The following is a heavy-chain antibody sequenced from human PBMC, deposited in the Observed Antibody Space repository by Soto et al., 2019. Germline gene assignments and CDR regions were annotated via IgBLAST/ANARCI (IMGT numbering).Heavy chain of an antibody. V-gene: IGHV3-15*07. D-gene: IGHD1-1*01. CDR3: TSRIRTTNDY. CDR1: GFSFTNAW. Sequence: EVQLVESGGGLVKPGESLRLSCAACGFSFTNAWMNWVRQAPGKGPEWVGRVKTKAEGETTDYGAPAKGRFTISRDDSINTVYLQMNSLKIEDTAVYYCTSRIRTTNDYWGQGTLVTVSS. CDR2: VKTKAEGETT. J-gene: IGHJ4*02.